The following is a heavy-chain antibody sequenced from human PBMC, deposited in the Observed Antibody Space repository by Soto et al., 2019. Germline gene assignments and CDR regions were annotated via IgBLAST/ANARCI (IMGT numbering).Heavy chain of an antibody. J-gene: IGHJ5*02. CDR2: IIPIFGTA. CDR3: ASDSNQYLNKYNWFDP. Sequence: SVKVSCKASGYTFTSYAISWVRQAPGQGLEWMGGIIPIFGTANYAQKFQGRVTITADESTSTAYMELSSLRSEDTAVYYCASDSNQYLNKYNWFDPWGQGTLVTVSS. V-gene: IGHV1-69*13. D-gene: IGHD4-4*01. CDR1: GYTFTSYA.